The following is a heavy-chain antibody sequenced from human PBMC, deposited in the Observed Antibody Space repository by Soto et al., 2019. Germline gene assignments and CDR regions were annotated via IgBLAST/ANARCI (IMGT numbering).Heavy chain of an antibody. J-gene: IGHJ6*02. CDR1: GCTCSDYS. D-gene: IGHD6-6*01. Sequence: GRFLRLCWAAVGCTCSDYSMNCVRQATGKGLEWVSYISSSSSTIYYADSVKGRFTISRDNAKNSLYLQMNSLRDEDTAVYYCARPEYSSSSYGMDVWGQGTTVTVSS. CDR3: ARPEYSSSSYGMDV. CDR2: ISSSSSTI. V-gene: IGHV3-48*02.